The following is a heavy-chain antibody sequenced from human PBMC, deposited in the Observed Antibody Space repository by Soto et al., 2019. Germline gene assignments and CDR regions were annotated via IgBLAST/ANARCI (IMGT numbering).Heavy chain of an antibody. D-gene: IGHD3-16*02. CDR2: IYYSGST. V-gene: IGHV4-39*01. CDR3: AGWSVMITFGGVIARGDYYFDY. CDR1: GGSISSSSYY. J-gene: IGHJ4*02. Sequence: SETLSLTCTVSGGSISSSSYYWGWIRQPPGKGLEWIGSIYYSGSTYYNPSLKSRVTISVDTSKNQFSLKLSSVTAADTAVYYCAGWSVMITFGGVIARGDYYFDYWGQGTLVTVSS.